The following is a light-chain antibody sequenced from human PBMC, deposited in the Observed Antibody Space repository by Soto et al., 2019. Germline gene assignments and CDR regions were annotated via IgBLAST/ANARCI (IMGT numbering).Light chain of an antibody. Sequence: EIVFMRSPRIITLTQGERATLSCRASQTVRNNYLAWYQQKPGQAPRLLIYDASSRATGIPDRFSGGGSGTEFTLTISILQSEDFAVYYCQQYNSYPWTFGQRIKVYIK. CDR1: QTVRNNY. CDR2: DAS. J-gene: IGKJ1*01. CDR3: QQYNSYPWT. V-gene: IGKV3-20*01.